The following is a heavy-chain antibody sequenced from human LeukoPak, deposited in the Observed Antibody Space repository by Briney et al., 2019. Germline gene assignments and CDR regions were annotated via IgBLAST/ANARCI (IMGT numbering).Heavy chain of an antibody. CDR1: GGSISSSSYY. V-gene: IGHV4-39*07. D-gene: IGHD5-24*01. J-gene: IGHJ6*02. CDR2: IYYSGST. Sequence: SETLSLTCTVSGGSISSSSYYWGWIRQPPGKGLEWIGSIYYSGSTYYNPSLKSRVTISVDTSKNQFSLKLSSVTAADTAVYYCARDVASDGYKGPRTVFGDRAERTDYYYYGMDVWGQGTTVTVSS. CDR3: ARDVASDGYKGPRTVFGDRAERTDYYYYGMDV.